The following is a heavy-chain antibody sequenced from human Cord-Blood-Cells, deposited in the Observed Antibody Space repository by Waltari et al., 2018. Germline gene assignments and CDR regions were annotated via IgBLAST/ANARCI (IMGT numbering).Heavy chain of an antibody. J-gene: IGHJ6*03. Sequence: EVQLVESGGGLVQPGGSLRLSCAASGFTFSSYWMSWVRQATGKGREWVANIKQDGSEKYYVDAVKGRFTISRDNAKNSLYLQMNSLRAEDTAVYYCARGFPAANFYYYYYYYMDVWGKGTTVTVSS. CDR2: IKQDGSEK. CDR1: GFTFSSYW. CDR3: ARGFPAANFYYYYYYYMDV. D-gene: IGHD2-2*01. V-gene: IGHV3-7*01.